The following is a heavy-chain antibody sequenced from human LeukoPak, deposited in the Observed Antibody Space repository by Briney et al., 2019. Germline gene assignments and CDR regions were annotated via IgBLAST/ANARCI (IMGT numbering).Heavy chain of an antibody. D-gene: IGHD4-17*01. CDR3: ARDRVDYGDSTGAYYFDC. Sequence: SETLSLTCTVPGGSISSYYWSWIRQPAGKGLEWIGRIYTSGSTNYSPSLKSRVTMSVVASKNQFSLKLSSVTAADTAVYYCARDRVDYGDSTGAYYFDCWGQGTLVTVSS. CDR2: IYTSGST. V-gene: IGHV4-4*07. J-gene: IGHJ4*02. CDR1: GGSISSYY.